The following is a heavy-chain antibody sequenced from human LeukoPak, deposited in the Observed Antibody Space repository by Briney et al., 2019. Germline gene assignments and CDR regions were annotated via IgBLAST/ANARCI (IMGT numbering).Heavy chain of an antibody. D-gene: IGHD2-2*01. J-gene: IGHJ4*02. CDR3: ARVVSYCSSTSCPFDY. CDR1: GGSISSGDYY. V-gene: IGHV4-30-4*08. Sequence: SETLSLTCTVSGGSISSGDYYWSWIRQPPGKGLEWIGYIYYSGSTYYNPSLKSRVTISVDTSKNQFSLKLSSVTAADTAVYYCARVVSYCSSTSCPFDYWGQGTLVTVSS. CDR2: IYYSGST.